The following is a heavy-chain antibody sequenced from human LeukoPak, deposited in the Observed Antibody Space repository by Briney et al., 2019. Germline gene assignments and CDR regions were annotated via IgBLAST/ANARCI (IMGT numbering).Heavy chain of an antibody. Sequence: ASVKVSCKASGYTFTSYGISWVRQAPGQGLEWMGWISGNNGNTNYAQKLQGRVTMTTDTSTSTAYVELRSLRSDDTAVYYCARGPPRVVPAAILDYWGQGTLVTVSS. CDR1: GYTFTSYG. D-gene: IGHD2-2*01. CDR3: ARGPPRVVPAAILDY. V-gene: IGHV1-18*01. J-gene: IGHJ4*02. CDR2: ISGNNGNT.